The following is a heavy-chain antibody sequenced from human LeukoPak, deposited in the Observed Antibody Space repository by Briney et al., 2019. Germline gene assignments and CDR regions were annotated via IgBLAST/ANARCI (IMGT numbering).Heavy chain of an antibody. V-gene: IGHV3-23*01. CDR1: GFTFSSYA. D-gene: IGHD3-10*01. J-gene: IGHJ4*02. CDR3: AKEPQYGSGSHFDY. CDR2: ISGSGGST. Sequence: PGGSLRLPCAASGFTFSSYAMSWVRQAPGKGLEWVPAISGSGGSTYYADSVKGRFTISRDNSKNTLYLQMNSLRAEDTAVYYCAKEPQYGSGSHFDYWGQGTLVTVSS.